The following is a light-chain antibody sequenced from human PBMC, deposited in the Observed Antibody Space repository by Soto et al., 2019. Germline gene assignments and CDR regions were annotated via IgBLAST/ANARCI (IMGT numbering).Light chain of an antibody. V-gene: IGKV1-6*01. CDR1: QGIRND. CDR2: AAS. Sequence: AIQMTQSPSSLSASVGDRVTITCRASQGIRNDLGWYQQKPGKAPKLLIYAASSLQSGVPSRFSGSGSGTDFTLTISSLQPEDVATYYCLQDHNSLRTFGQGTKVEIK. J-gene: IGKJ1*01. CDR3: LQDHNSLRT.